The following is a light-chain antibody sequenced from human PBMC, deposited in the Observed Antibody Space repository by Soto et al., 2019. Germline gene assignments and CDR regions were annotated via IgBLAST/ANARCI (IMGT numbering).Light chain of an antibody. CDR2: DDR. CDR1: NIAAKS. J-gene: IGLJ2*01. CDR3: QVWDSSSDQPV. V-gene: IGLV3-21*02. Sequence: SYELTQPTSVSVAPGQTARITCGGNNIAAKSVHWYQQKPGQAPVLVVYDDRDRPSGVPERFSGSNSGNTATLTISRVEAGDAADFWCQVWDSSSDQPVFGGGTKLTVL.